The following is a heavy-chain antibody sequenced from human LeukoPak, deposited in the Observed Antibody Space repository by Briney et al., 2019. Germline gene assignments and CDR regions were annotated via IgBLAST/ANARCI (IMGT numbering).Heavy chain of an antibody. V-gene: IGHV3-74*03. CDR2: IDSDGSST. J-gene: IGHJ3*01. CDR3: ASPRSKFGDYAIDAFAL. Sequence: GGSLRLSCAASGFTFNTCWMHWVRQAPGKGLVWVSRIDSDGSSTTYADSVKGRFTISRDNAKNTLYLQMSSLTAEDTAVYYCASPRSKFGDYAIDAFALWGQGTMVTVSS. CDR1: GFTFNTCW. D-gene: IGHD4-17*01.